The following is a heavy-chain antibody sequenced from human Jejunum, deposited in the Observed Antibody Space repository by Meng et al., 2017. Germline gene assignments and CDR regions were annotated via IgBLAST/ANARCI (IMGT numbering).Heavy chain of an antibody. CDR3: ARDLPDPNIAATGWFDP. J-gene: IGHJ5*02. Sequence: ESGPGLVKPWGTLSLPCAVSGGSISNNNWWSWVRQPPGKGLEWIGEISHTGRINYNPSLKSRVTMSLDKSKNQFSLDLTSVTGADTAVYYCARDLPDPNIAATGWFDPWGQGTLVTVSS. D-gene: IGHD2/OR15-2a*01. CDR1: GGSISNNNW. CDR2: ISHTGRI. V-gene: IGHV4-4*02.